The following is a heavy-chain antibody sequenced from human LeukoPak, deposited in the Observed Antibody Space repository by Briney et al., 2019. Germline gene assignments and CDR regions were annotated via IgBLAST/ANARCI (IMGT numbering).Heavy chain of an antibody. Sequence: PGGSLRLSCAASGFTFSSYSMNWVRQAPGKGLEWVSSISSSSSYIYYADSVKGRFTISRDNAKNSLYLQMNSLRAEDTAVYYCARGVVGATGPFDYWGQGTLVTVSS. CDR1: GFTFSSYS. D-gene: IGHD1-26*01. V-gene: IGHV3-21*01. J-gene: IGHJ4*02. CDR2: ISSSSSYI. CDR3: ARGVVGATGPFDY.